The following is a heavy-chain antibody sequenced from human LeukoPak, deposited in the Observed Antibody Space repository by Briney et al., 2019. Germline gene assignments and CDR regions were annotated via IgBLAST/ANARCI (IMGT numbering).Heavy chain of an antibody. J-gene: IGHJ6*03. Sequence: SETLSLTCTVSDGSTTGTRYYWGWFRQTPGKGPEWIGNINYRGAVYYNPSLRSRATISLDTSKNQFPLRLTSATAADTAVYLCARVTKYDNSRNNYYMDVWGKGTTVTVSS. CDR3: ARVTKYDNSRNNYYMDV. CDR1: DGSTTGTRYY. V-gene: IGHV4-39*06. D-gene: IGHD4-17*01. CDR2: INYRGAV.